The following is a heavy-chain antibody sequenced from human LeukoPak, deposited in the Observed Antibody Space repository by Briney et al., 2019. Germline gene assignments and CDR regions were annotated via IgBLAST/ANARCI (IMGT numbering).Heavy chain of an antibody. CDR3: ARFKRYCSGGSCYYYYYYYMDV. J-gene: IGHJ6*03. CDR2: INHSGST. D-gene: IGHD2-15*01. Sequence: SETLSLTCAVYGGSFSGYYWSWIRQPAGKGLEWIGEINHSGSTNYNPSLKSRVTISVDTSKNQFSLKLSSVTAADTAVYYCARFKRYCSGGSCYYYYYYYMDVWGKGTTVTVSS. CDR1: GGSFSGYY. V-gene: IGHV4-34*01.